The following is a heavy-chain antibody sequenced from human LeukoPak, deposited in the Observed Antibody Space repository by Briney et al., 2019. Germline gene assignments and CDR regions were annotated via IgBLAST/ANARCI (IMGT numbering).Heavy chain of an antibody. CDR2: IIPIFGTA. V-gene: IGHV1-69*13. J-gene: IGHJ3*02. CDR3: ARDWFCSASYCSDVFDI. D-gene: IGHD3-3*01. CDR1: GGTFSSYA. Sequence: ASVKVSCKASGGTFSSYAISWVRQAPGQGLEWMGGIIPIFGTANYAQKLQGRVTITADESTSTAYMELSSLRSEDTAVYYCARDWFCSASYCSDVFDIWGQGTMVTVFS.